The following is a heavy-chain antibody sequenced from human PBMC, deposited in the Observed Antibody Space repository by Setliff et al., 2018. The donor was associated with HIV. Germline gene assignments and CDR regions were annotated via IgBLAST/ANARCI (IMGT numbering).Heavy chain of an antibody. CDR1: GYTFTVYY. CDR2: MNPNSGGT. CDR3: ARLFYDYWSGFYSGDY. J-gene: IGHJ4*02. V-gene: IGHV1-2*02. Sequence: ASVKVSCKASGYTFTVYYLHWLRQAPGQGLEWMGWMNPNSGGTNYAQKFQGRVTMTRDTSINTAFMELNSLRSDDTAVYYCARLFYDYWSGFYSGDYWGQGTLVTVSA. D-gene: IGHD3-3*01.